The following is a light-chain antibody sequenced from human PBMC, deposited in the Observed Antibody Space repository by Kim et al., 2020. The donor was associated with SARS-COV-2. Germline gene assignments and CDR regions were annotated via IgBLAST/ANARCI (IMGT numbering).Light chain of an antibody. J-gene: IGKJ2*01. Sequence: EIVLTQSPSTLSLSPGERATLSCRASQSVSSNLAWYQQRPGQAPRLLIYGASRRATGIPDRLSGSGSGTDFTLTISRLEPEDFAVYYCQQYDGTSPLTFGQGTKLEI. CDR1: QSVSSN. V-gene: IGKV3-20*01. CDR2: GAS. CDR3: QQYDGTSPLT.